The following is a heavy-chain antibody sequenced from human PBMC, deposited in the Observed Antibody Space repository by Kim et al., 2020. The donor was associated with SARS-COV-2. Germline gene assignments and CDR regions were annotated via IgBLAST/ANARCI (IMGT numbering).Heavy chain of an antibody. Sequence: YSGGTRYNPSRERRITISVDTSKNQFSLRMSSVTTADTAVYYCARNMGVWGQGTTVTVSS. CDR3: ARNMGV. V-gene: IGHV4-59*01. CDR2: YSGGT. J-gene: IGHJ6*02.